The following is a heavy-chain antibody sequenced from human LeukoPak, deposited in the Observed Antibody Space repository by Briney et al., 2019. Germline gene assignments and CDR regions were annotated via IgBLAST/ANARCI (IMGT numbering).Heavy chain of an antibody. V-gene: IGHV4-38-2*02. Sequence: SETLPLTCTVSGYSISSTYYGAWIRQPPGKGLEWIATISHSGSTYYTPSLESRLTISLDTSRNHFSLRLSSVTAADTAVYYCARVNAPVATFDYWGLGTLVAVSS. CDR2: ISHSGST. CDR3: ARVNAPVATFDY. D-gene: IGHD1-1*01. J-gene: IGHJ4*02. CDR1: GYSISSTYY.